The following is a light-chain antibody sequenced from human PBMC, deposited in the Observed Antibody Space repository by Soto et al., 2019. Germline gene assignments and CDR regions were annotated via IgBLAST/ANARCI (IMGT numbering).Light chain of an antibody. CDR2: DSN. Sequence: QPALTQPPSVSGAPGQRVTISCTGTSSNIGAGQDVHWYRQLPGAAPKFLISDSNNRASGVPDRFSVSKSGASASLAITGLRAEDEGDYFCQSYGTSLSGLYVFGTGTKVTVL. J-gene: IGLJ1*01. CDR3: QSYGTSLSGLYV. CDR1: SSNIGAGQD. V-gene: IGLV1-40*03.